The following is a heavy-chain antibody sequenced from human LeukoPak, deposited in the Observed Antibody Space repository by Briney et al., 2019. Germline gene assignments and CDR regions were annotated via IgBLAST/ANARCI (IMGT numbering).Heavy chain of an antibody. CDR3: ARESNWNDGGGAFDI. D-gene: IGHD1-1*01. V-gene: IGHV3-74*01. CDR2: INSDGSST. J-gene: IGHJ3*02. Sequence: PGGSLRLSCAASGFTFSSYWMHWVRQAPGKGLVWVSRINSDGSSTSYADSVKGRFTISRDNAKNTLYLQMNSLRAEDTAVHYCARESNWNDGGGAFDIWGQGTMVTVSS. CDR1: GFTFSSYW.